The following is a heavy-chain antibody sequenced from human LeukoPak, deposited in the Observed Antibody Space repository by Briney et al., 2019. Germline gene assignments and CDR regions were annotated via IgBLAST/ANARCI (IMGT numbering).Heavy chain of an antibody. CDR1: GYTFTSYG. J-gene: IGHJ4*02. Sequence: ASVKVSCKASGYTFTSYGISWVRQAPGQELEWMGWISAYNGNTNYAQKLQGRVTMTTDTSTSTAYMELRSLRSDDTAVYYCARDLKRGYSSGRYSWGTGSSNGYWGQGTLVTVSS. CDR2: ISAYNGNT. CDR3: ARDLKRGYSSGRYSWGTGSSNGY. V-gene: IGHV1-18*01. D-gene: IGHD6-19*01.